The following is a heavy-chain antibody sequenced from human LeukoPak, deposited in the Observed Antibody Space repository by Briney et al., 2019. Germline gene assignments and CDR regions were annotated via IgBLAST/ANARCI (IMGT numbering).Heavy chain of an antibody. Sequence: GASVKVSCKASGYTFTSHDINWVRHATGQGLEWMGWMNPNSGATGYAQQFRGRITMTRDTSLTTAYMELSRLRSEDTALYYCARGPAYSEYGVLGYSHYSMDVWGKGTTVTVS. V-gene: IGHV1-8*01. CDR2: MNPNSGAT. J-gene: IGHJ6*03. CDR1: GYTFTSHD. D-gene: IGHD4-17*01. CDR3: ARGPAYSEYGVLGYSHYSMDV.